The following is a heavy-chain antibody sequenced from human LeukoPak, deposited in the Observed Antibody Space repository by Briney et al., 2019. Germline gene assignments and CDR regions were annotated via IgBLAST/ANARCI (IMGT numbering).Heavy chain of an antibody. D-gene: IGHD2-15*01. J-gene: IGHJ4*02. CDR2: ISGTGGST. CDR3: ARDSLGVGT. Sequence: GSLRLSCEASGFTFSTFAMSWVRQPPGKGLEWVSGISGTGGSTFYADSVKGRFTISRDNAKNSLYLQMNSLRAEDTAVYYCARDSLGVGTWGQGTLVTVSS. CDR1: GFTFSTFA. V-gene: IGHV3-23*01.